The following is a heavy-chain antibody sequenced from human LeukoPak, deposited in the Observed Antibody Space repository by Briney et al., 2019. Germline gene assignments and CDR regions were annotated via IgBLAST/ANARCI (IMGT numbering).Heavy chain of an antibody. Sequence: GGSLRLSCAASRFMFDQYTMHWVRQAPGKGLEWVSFIYSGGNTHYSDSVKGRFTISRDNSKNTPYLQMNSLRAEDTAIYYCARRAGEYSHPYDYWGQGTLVTVSS. D-gene: IGHD2-15*01. CDR2: IYSGGNT. CDR3: ARRAGEYSHPYDY. J-gene: IGHJ4*02. CDR1: RFMFDQYT. V-gene: IGHV3-53*01.